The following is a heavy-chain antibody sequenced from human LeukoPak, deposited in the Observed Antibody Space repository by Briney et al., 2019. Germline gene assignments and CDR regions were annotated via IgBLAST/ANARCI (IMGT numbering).Heavy chain of an antibody. D-gene: IGHD3-16*01. CDR1: GGSISSYY. CDR3: ARGRFTYNY. Sequence: PSETLSLTCTVSGGSISSYYWSWIRQPPGKGLEWIGYIYYSGSTNYNPSLKSRVTISVDTSKDQFSPKLSSVTAADTAVYYCARGRFTYNYWGQGTLVTVSS. V-gene: IGHV4-59*01. J-gene: IGHJ4*02. CDR2: IYYSGST.